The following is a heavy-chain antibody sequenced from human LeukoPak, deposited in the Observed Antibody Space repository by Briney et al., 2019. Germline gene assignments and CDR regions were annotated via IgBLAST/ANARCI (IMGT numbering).Heavy chain of an antibody. Sequence: SETLSLTCTVSGGSISSSSYNWGWIRQPPGKGLEWIGTIYYSGSTYYRPSLKSRVTISVDTSNNEFSLKLTSVTAADTAVYYCARVRSNYYGSGTIFDYWGQGNLVTVSS. V-gene: IGHV4-39*07. CDR3: ARVRSNYYGSGTIFDY. CDR1: GGSISSSSYN. CDR2: IYYSGST. D-gene: IGHD3-10*01. J-gene: IGHJ4*02.